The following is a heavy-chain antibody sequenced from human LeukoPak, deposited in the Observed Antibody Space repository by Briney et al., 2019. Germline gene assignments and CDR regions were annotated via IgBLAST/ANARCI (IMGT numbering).Heavy chain of an antibody. CDR3: ARASGKGKHNWFDP. V-gene: IGHV4-34*01. D-gene: IGHD6-25*01. Sequence: PSETLSLTCAVYGGSFSGYYWSWLRQPPGKGLEWIGEINHSGSTNYNPSLKSRVTISVDTSKNQFSLKLSSVTAADTAVYYCARASGKGKHNWFDPWGQGTLVTVSS. CDR2: INHSGST. J-gene: IGHJ5*02. CDR1: GGSFSGYY.